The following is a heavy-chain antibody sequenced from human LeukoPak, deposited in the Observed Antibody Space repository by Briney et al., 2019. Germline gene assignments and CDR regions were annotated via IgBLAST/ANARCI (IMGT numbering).Heavy chain of an antibody. CDR3: ARHVPVPYSNNWYLDY. D-gene: IGHD6-13*01. CDR1: GYIFTTYW. CDR2: IYLGDSET. Sequence: GESLKISCKGSGYIFTTYWIGWVRQMPGKGLEWMGIIYLGDSETRYSPSFQGQVTISADKSISTAYLQWSSLKASDTAMYYCARHVPVPYSNNWYLDYWGQGTLVTVPS. J-gene: IGHJ4*02. V-gene: IGHV5-51*01.